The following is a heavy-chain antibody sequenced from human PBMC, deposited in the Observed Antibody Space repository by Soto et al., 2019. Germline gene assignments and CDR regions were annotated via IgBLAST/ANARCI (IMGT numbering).Heavy chain of an antibody. V-gene: IGHV4-59*01. Sequence: SETLSLTCTVSGGSIGSYHLSWVRQPPGKGLEWIASVYYTGTTNYNPSLGSRVTISIDAPENQISLKLTSVTAADTAFYYCARDTVLTGMFDLWGQGTLVTVYS. CDR1: GGSIGSYH. CDR3: ARDTVLTGMFDL. J-gene: IGHJ5*02. CDR2: VYYTGTT. D-gene: IGHD4-17*01.